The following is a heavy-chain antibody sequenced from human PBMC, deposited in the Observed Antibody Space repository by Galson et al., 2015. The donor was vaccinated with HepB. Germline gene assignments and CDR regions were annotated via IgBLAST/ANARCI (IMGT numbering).Heavy chain of an antibody. CDR2: IGGSGGHT. CDR3: AKVAILGVTPHYFDY. Sequence: SLRLSCAGSGFTFTRYALNWVRQAPGKGLEWVSSIGGSGGHTYYADSVRGRFTISRDNSKNTLYLQVSSLRVEGTAVYYCAKVAILGVTPHYFDYWGQGTLVTVSS. V-gene: IGHV3-23*01. CDR1: GFTFTRYA. J-gene: IGHJ4*02. D-gene: IGHD3-3*01.